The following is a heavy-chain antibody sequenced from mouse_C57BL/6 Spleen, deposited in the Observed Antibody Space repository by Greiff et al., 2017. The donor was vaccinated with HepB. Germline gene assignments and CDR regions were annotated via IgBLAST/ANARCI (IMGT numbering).Heavy chain of an antibody. J-gene: IGHJ2*01. V-gene: IGHV1-80*01. Sequence: VQLQQSGAELVKHGASVKISCKASGYAFSSYWMNWVKQRPGKGLEWIGQIYPGDGDTNYNGKFKGKATLTADKSSSTDYMQLSSLTSEDSAFYFCALITTVHFDYWGQGTTLTVSS. CDR3: ALITTVHFDY. CDR2: IYPGDGDT. D-gene: IGHD1-2*01. CDR1: GYAFSSYW.